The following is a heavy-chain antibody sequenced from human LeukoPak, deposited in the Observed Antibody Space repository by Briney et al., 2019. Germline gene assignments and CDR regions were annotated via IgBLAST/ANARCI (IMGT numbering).Heavy chain of an antibody. J-gene: IGHJ2*01. Sequence: SETLSLTCAVSGYSISNHYYWGWIRQPPGKGLEWIGSYYHTGSSYYNPSLQSRVTISIDTSKNQFSLELASVTAADTAVYYCASVTRSMSRFFDLWGRGTLVIVSS. CDR1: GYSISNHYY. CDR3: ASVTRSMSRFFDL. D-gene: IGHD4-17*01. CDR2: YYHTGSS. V-gene: IGHV4-38-2*01.